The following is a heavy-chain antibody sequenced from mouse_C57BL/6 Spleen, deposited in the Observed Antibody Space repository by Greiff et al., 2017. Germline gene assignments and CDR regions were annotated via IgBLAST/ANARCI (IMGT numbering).Heavy chain of an antibody. CDR2: IYPRSGNT. Sequence: VQLQQSGAELARPGASVKLSCKASGYTFTSYGISWVKQRTGQGLEWIGEIYPRSGNTYYNEKFKGKATLTADKSSSTAYMELRSLTSEDSAVFFCARSGDLDGYYDAMDYWGQGTSVTVSS. V-gene: IGHV1-81*01. CDR3: ARSGDLDGYYDAMDY. J-gene: IGHJ4*01. D-gene: IGHD2-3*01. CDR1: GYTFTSYG.